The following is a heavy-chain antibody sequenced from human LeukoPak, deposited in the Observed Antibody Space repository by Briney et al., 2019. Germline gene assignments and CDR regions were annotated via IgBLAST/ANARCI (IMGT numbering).Heavy chain of an antibody. V-gene: IGHV4-38-2*02. J-gene: IGHJ4*02. Sequence: SETLSLTCTVSGYSVSSGYYWGWIRQPPGKGLEWIGSIYHSGSTYYNPSLKSRVTISVDTSKNQFSLKLSSVTAADTAVYYCARTNYDFWSGYYGYWGQGTLVTVSS. D-gene: IGHD3-3*01. CDR2: IYHSGST. CDR3: ARTNYDFWSGYYGY. CDR1: GYSVSSGYY.